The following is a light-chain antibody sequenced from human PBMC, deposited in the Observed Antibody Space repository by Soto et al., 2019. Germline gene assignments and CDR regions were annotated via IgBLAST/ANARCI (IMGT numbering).Light chain of an antibody. CDR2: GAS. Sequence: EIVLTQSPGTLSLSPGERATLSCRASQSVSSSYLAWYQQKPGQAPRLLIYGASSRATGIPDRFSGSGSGTDFTLTISRLEPEDFEVYYCPQYGSSPPTFGQGTKV. CDR1: QSVSSSY. V-gene: IGKV3-20*01. J-gene: IGKJ1*01. CDR3: PQYGSSPPT.